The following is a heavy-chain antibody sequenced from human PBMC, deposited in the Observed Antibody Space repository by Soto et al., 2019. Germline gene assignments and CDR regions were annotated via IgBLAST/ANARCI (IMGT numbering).Heavy chain of an antibody. CDR1: GFTFSSYA. D-gene: IGHD3-22*01. CDR2: ISYDGSNK. J-gene: IGHJ4*02. CDR3: ARWPLYDSSGYYYFDY. V-gene: IGHV3-30-3*01. Sequence: GGSLRLSCAASGFTFSSYAMHWVRQAPGKGLEWVAVISYDGSNKYYADSVKGRFTISRDNSKNTLYLQMNSLRAEDTAVYYCARWPLYDSSGYYYFDYWGPGTLVTVSS.